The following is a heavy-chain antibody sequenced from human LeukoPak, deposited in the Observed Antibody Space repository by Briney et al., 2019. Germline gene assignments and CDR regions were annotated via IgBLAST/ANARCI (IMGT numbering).Heavy chain of an antibody. V-gene: IGHV1-46*01. D-gene: IGHD6-6*01. CDR2: INPSGGST. CDR3: AREGGVSPAFDI. CDR1: GYTFTSYY. Sequence: GAAVTVSCKASGYTFTSYYMHWVRQAPGQGLEWMGIINPSGGSTSYTQKFQGRVTMTRDTSTSTVYMELSSLRSGDTAVYYCAREGGVSPAFDIWGQGTMVT. J-gene: IGHJ3*02.